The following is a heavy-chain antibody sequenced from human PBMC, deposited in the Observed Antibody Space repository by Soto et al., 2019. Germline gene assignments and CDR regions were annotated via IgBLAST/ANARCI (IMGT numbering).Heavy chain of an antibody. CDR2: IWYDGSNK. CDR1: GFTFSSYG. V-gene: IGHV3-33*01. CDR3: ARFSSGWYDGVDY. D-gene: IGHD6-19*01. Sequence: PGGALRLSCAASGFTFSSYGMHWVRQSPGKGLEWVAVIWYDGSNKYYADSVKGRFTISRDNSKNTLYLQMNSLRAEDTAVYYCARFSSGWYDGVDYWGQATLVTVS. J-gene: IGHJ4*02.